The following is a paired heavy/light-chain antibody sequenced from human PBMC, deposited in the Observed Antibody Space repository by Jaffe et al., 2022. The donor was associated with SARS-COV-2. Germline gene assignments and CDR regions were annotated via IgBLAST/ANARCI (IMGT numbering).Heavy chain of an antibody. CDR1: GFTFSNYG. D-gene: IGHD6-19*01. J-gene: IGHJ4*02. CDR2: ISYDGSKK. V-gene: IGHV3-30*18. CDR3: AKEAGAVSGILRFDY. Sequence: QVQLVESGGGVVQPGRSLRLSCAASGFTFSNYGIHWVRQAPGKGLEWVAVISYDGSKKNYGDSVKGRFNISRDNSKNTLYLQMNSLRPEDTGVYYCAKEAGAVSGILRFDYWGQGTLVTASS.
Light chain of an antibody. J-gene: IGKJ5*01. CDR3: QQYGSSSPIT. CDR2: GAS. Sequence: EIVLTQSPGTLSLSPGERATLSCRASQSVSSSYLVWYQQKPGQAPRLLIYGASSRATGIPDRFSGSGSGTDFTLTISRLEPEDFAVYYCQQYGSSSPITFGQGTRLEIK. V-gene: IGKV3-20*01. CDR1: QSVSSSY.